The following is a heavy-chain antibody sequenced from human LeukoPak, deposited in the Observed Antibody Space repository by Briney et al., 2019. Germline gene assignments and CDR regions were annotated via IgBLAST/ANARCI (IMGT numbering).Heavy chain of an antibody. CDR2: INPSSGAT. CDR1: RYTFTGFY. CDR3: ARVKRLLPEYEY. D-gene: IGHD2-15*01. V-gene: IGHV1-2*02. J-gene: IGHJ4*02. Sequence: ASVKVSCKASRYTFTGFYLHWVRQAPGQGLEWMGWINPSSGATYYAQNFQGRVTMTRDTSINTAYMELNILKSDDTAVYYCARVKRLLPEYEYWGQGTLVTVSS.